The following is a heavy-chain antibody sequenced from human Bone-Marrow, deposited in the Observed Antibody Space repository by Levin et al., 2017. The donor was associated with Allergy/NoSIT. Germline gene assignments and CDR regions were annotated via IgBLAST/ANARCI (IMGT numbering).Heavy chain of an antibody. CDR2: ISTSSSSI. J-gene: IGHJ2*01. V-gene: IGHV3-48*02. CDR1: GFTLSTYS. CDR3: ARSKFDL. Sequence: GESLKISCAASGFTLSTYSMNWVRQAPGKGLEWVSYISTSSSSIYYADSVKGRFTISRDNAKNSLDLQMDSLRDDDTAVYYCARSKFDLWGRGTLVTVSS.